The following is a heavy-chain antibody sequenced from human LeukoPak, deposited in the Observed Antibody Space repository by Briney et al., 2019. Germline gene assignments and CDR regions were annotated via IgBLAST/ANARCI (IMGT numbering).Heavy chain of an antibody. Sequence: GGSLRLSCAVSGFTFSSYWMSWVRQAPGKGLEWVSVIYSGGSTYYADSVKGRFTISRDNSKNTLYLQMNSLRAEDTAVYYCAGSSSWYTNAFDIWGQGTMVTVSS. CDR2: IYSGGST. CDR1: GFTFSSYW. CDR3: AGSSSWYTNAFDI. J-gene: IGHJ3*02. D-gene: IGHD6-13*01. V-gene: IGHV3-53*01.